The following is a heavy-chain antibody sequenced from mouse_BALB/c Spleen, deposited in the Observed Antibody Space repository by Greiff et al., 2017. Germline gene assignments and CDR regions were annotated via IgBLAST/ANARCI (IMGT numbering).Heavy chain of an antibody. V-gene: IGHV5-17*02. CDR2: ISSGSSTI. CDR3: AREMGLRRRSFDY. J-gene: IGHJ2*01. CDR1: GFTFSSFG. D-gene: IGHD2-2*01. Sequence: EVKVEESGGGLVQPGGSRKLSCAASGFTFSSFGMHWVRQAPEKGLEWVAYISSGSSTIYYADTVKGRFTISRDNPKNTLCLQMTSLRSEDTAMYYCAREMGLRRRSFDYWGQGTTLTVSA.